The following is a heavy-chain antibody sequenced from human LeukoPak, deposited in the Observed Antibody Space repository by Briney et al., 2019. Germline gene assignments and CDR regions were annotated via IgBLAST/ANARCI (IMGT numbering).Heavy chain of an antibody. J-gene: IGHJ4*02. D-gene: IGHD3-9*01. V-gene: IGHV3-23*01. CDR3: AKNGRDDHDKYFFDF. CDR2: ISGSGVGT. Sequence: GGSLRLSCAGSGFIFRNYAMSWVRQAPGMGPEWVSAISGSGVGTNYADSVKGRFTISRDNSKNTLYLQMNSLRAEDTAVYYCAKNGRDDHDKYFFDFWGQGTQVTVSS. CDR1: GFIFRNYA.